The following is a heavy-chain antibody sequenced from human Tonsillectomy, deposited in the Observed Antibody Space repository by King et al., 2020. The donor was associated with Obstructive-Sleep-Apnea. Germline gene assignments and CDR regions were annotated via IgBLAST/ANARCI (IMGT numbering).Heavy chain of an antibody. CDR2: IKGDGSKT. CDR3: ADLYQAGY. CDR1: GFTFGSFW. D-gene: IGHD3-16*02. V-gene: IGHV3-7*01. Sequence: VQLVESGGGLVQRGGSLRLSCAASGFTFGSFWMSWVRQAPGKGLEWVANIKGDGSKTYYVDSVKGRFTISRDNAKNSLYLQMNSLRGDDTAVYYCADLYQAGYWGQGTLVTVSS. J-gene: IGHJ4*02.